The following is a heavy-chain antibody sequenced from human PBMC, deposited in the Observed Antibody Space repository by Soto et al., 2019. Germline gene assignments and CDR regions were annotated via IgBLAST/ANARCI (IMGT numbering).Heavy chain of an antibody. CDR3: ARIGTGYYYMDV. J-gene: IGHJ6*03. Sequence: EVQLVESGGGLVQPGGSLRLSCAASGFTFSSYWMHWVRQAPGEGLRWVSRINSDGSRTTYADSVKGRITISRDNAKNTVYLQMNSLSADDTAVYYCARIGTGYYYMDVWGKWTTVTVSS. D-gene: IGHD1-1*01. V-gene: IGHV3-74*01. CDR2: INSDGSRT. CDR1: GFTFSSYW.